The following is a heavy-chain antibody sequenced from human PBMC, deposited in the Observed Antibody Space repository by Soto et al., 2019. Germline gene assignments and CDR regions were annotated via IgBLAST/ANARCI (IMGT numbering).Heavy chain of an antibody. CDR1: GGTFSSYA. CDR2: IIPIFGTA. D-gene: IGHD6-6*01. V-gene: IGHV1-69*13. Sequence: ASVKVSCKASGGTFSSYAISWVRQAPGQGLEWMGGIIPIFGTANYAQKFQGRVTITADESTSTAYMELSSLRSEDTAVYYCASPPSASIAARRSESGVWFDPWGQGTLVTVSS. CDR3: ASPPSASIAARRSESGVWFDP. J-gene: IGHJ5*02.